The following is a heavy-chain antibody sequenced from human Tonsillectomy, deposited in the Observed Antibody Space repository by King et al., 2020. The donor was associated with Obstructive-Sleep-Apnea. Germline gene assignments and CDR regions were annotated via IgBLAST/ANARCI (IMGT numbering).Heavy chain of an antibody. J-gene: IGHJ5*01. CDR2: IYTIWST. Sequence: VQLQESGPGLVKPSETLSLTCTVSGGSINSYYWSWIRQPAGKGLEWIGRIYTIWSTNYNPSLKSRVTLSVDTSKNQFSLKLRSVTAADTAVYYCARDGSVGWFDSWGQGTLVTVSS. D-gene: IGHD2-15*01. CDR3: ARDGSVGWFDS. V-gene: IGHV4-4*07. CDR1: GGSINSYY.